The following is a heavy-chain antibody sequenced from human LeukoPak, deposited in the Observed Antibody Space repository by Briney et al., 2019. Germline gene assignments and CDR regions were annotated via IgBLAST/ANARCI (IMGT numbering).Heavy chain of an antibody. V-gene: IGHV4-30-4*01. CDR1: GGPISTDDYY. D-gene: IGHD3-10*01. J-gene: IGHJ4*02. Sequence: SETLSLTCTVSGGPISTDDYYWSWIRQPPGKGLEWIGYIYYRGNTYYNPSLKSRVSISVDTSKNQFSLKLNSVTAADTAVYYCAKSMIRGVLSWGQGTLVIVSS. CDR2: IYYRGNT. CDR3: AKSMIRGVLS.